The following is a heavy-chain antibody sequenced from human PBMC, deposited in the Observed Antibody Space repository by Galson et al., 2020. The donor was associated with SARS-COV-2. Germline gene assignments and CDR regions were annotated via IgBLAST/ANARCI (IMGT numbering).Heavy chain of an antibody. V-gene: IGHV3-23*01. J-gene: IGHJ1*01. CDR2: ISGSGGST. CDR1: GFTFSSYA. Sequence: GESLKISCVVSGFTFSSYAMSWVRQAPGKGLEWVSGISGSGGSTYYADSVKGRFTISRDNSKNTVYLQMNSLRAEDTAVYYCAKEPDYDSNQPYFHHWGQGTLVTVSS. CDR3: AKEPDYDSNQPYFHH. D-gene: IGHD3-22*01.